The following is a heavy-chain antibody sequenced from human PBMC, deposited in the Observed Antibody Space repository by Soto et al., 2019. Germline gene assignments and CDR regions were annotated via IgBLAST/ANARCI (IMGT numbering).Heavy chain of an antibody. CDR1: GGSISSGGYS. J-gene: IGHJ5*02. Sequence: SETLSLTCAVSGGSISSGGYSWSWIRQPPGKGLEWIGYIYHSGSTYYNPSLKSRVTISVDRSKNQFSLKLSSVTAADTAVYYCARVDNYDFWSGFSGLWFDPWGQGTLVTVSS. V-gene: IGHV4-30-2*01. CDR2: IYHSGST. CDR3: ARVDNYDFWSGFSGLWFDP. D-gene: IGHD3-3*01.